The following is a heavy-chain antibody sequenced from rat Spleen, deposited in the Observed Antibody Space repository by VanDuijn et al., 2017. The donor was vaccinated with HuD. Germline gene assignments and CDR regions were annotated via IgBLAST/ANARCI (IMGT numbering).Heavy chain of an antibody. Sequence: EVQLVESGGGLVQPGRSLKLSCAASGFTFSNYGMHWIRQAPTKGLEWVASISYDGSSTYYRDSVKGRFTISRDNAKSTLYLQMDSLRSEDTATYYCTTDPWAAYYYDGYRDYWGQGVMVTVSS. CDR2: ISYDGSST. CDR3: TTDPWAAYYYDGYRDY. J-gene: IGHJ2*01. D-gene: IGHD1-12*03. CDR1: GFTFSNYG. V-gene: IGHV5-19*01.